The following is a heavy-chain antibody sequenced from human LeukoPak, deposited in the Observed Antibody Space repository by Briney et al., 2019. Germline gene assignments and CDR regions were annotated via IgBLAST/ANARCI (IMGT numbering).Heavy chain of an antibody. J-gene: IGHJ5*02. CDR1: GYPISGGHY. CDR3: ARDQPAARRWFDP. CDR2: IFHSGAT. Sequence: PSGTLSLTCAVSGYPISGGHYWGWIRQPPGKGLEWIGSIFHSGATYYNPSLKTRVTMSVDKSKNQFSLSLASVTAADTAIYYCARDQPAARRWFDPWGQGTLVTVSS. D-gene: IGHD2-2*01. V-gene: IGHV4-38-2*02.